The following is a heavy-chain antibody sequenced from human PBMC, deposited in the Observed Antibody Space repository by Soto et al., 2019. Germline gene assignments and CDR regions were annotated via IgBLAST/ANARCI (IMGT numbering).Heavy chain of an antibody. CDR3: ARGYCSSTSCPYYYYGMDV. Sequence: QVQLQESGPGLVKPSQTLSLTYTVSGGSISSGGYYWSWIRQHPGKGLEWIGYIYYSGSTYYNPSLKSRVTISVDTSKNQFSLKLSSVTAADTAVYYCARGYCSSTSCPYYYYGMDVWGQGTTVTVSS. V-gene: IGHV4-31*03. J-gene: IGHJ6*02. CDR2: IYYSGST. CDR1: GGSISSGGYY. D-gene: IGHD2-2*01.